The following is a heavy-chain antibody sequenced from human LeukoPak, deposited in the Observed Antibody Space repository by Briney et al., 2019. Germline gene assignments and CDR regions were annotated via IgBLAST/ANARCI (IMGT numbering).Heavy chain of an antibody. CDR2: IREDGSEN. D-gene: IGHD2-2*01. CDR1: GFTFSYYW. V-gene: IGHV3-7*01. Sequence: GGSLRLSCAASGFTFSYYWMSWVPQAAGKGLEWVANIREDGSENYYVDSLRGRFSISRDNAKNSLYLQMNSLRAEDTAVYYCARGSIYCSSTSCYEFDYWGQGILVTVSS. J-gene: IGHJ4*02. CDR3: ARGSIYCSSTSCYEFDY.